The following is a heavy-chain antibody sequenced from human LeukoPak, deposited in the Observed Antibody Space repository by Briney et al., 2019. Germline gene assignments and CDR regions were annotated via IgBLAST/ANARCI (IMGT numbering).Heavy chain of an antibody. CDR3: ASRSSSSGPHDYYYYYVDV. D-gene: IGHD6-6*01. CDR1: GYSFTSYW. Sequence: GESLKISCKGSGYSFTSYWIGWVRQMPGKGLEWMGIIYPGDSDTRYSPSFQGQVTISADKSISTAYLQWSSLKASDTAMYYCASRSSSSGPHDYYYYYVDVWGKGTTVTVSS. J-gene: IGHJ6*03. CDR2: IYPGDSDT. V-gene: IGHV5-51*01.